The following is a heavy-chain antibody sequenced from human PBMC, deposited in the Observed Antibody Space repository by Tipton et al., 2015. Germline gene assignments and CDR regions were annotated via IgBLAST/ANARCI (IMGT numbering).Heavy chain of an antibody. Sequence: TLSLTCTVSGGSISSSIYYWGWIRQPPGKGLECIGSIYYSGSTYYNPSLKSRVTISVDTSKNQFSLKLSSVTAADTAVYYCARYGSEISFDPWGQGTLVTVSS. J-gene: IGHJ5*02. V-gene: IGHV4-39*01. CDR1: GGSISSSIYY. CDR2: IYYSGST. CDR3: ARYGSEISFDP. D-gene: IGHD3-10*01.